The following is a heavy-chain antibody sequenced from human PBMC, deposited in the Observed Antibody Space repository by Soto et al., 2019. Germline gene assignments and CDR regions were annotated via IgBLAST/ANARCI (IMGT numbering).Heavy chain of an antibody. CDR1: GFTFSSYS. D-gene: IGHD4-17*01. Sequence: EVHLVESGVGLVQPGGSLRLSCAASGFTFSSYSMNWVRQAPGKGLEWVSYISSSSSTIYYADSVKGRFTISRDNAKNSLYLKMNSRRAEDTAVYYCARDLNYGLFDYWGQGTLVTVSS. V-gene: IGHV3-48*01. CDR3: ARDLNYGLFDY. CDR2: ISSSSSTI. J-gene: IGHJ4*02.